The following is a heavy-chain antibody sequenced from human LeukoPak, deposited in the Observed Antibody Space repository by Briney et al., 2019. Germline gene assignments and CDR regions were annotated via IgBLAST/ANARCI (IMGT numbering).Heavy chain of an antibody. CDR2: IKQDGSDE. V-gene: IGHV3-7*01. J-gene: IGHJ3*01. CDR3: AREADGFDV. CDR1: GFTFSSHY. Sequence: HPGRSLRLSCEASGFTFSSHYISWIRQAPGKGLEWVANIKQDGSDEYYLDSVKGRFTISRDNARSSLYLQMNSLRVEDTALYYCAREADGFDVWGQGTMVTVSS.